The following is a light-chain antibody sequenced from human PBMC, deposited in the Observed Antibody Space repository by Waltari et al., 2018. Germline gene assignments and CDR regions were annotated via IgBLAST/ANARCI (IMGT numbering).Light chain of an antibody. Sequence: DIQMTQSPSSLSASVGDRVTITCRASQGISNSLAWYQQTPGRVPKLLIYAASTLHSGVPSRFSGSGSGTDFTLTISSLQPEDVATYYCQRYNSAPWTFGQGTKVEIK. CDR1: QGISNS. J-gene: IGKJ1*01. CDR2: AAS. CDR3: QRYNSAPWT. V-gene: IGKV1-27*01.